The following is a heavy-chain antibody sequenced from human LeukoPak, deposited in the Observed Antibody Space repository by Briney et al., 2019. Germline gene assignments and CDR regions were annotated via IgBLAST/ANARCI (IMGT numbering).Heavy chain of an antibody. J-gene: IGHJ4*02. V-gene: IGHV3-48*04. Sequence: GGSLRLSCAASGFTFSNYNMNWVRQAPGKGLEWVSYISSTSSTIYYADSVKGRFTISRDNAKNSLYLQMNSLRAEDTALYYCARVDEMATITFDYWGQGTLVTVSS. CDR1: GFTFSNYN. CDR2: ISSTSSTI. CDR3: ARVDEMATITFDY. D-gene: IGHD5-24*01.